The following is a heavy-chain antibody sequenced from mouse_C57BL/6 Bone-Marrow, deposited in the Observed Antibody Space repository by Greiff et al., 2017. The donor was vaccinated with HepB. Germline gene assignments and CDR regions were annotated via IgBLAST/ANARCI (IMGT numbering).Heavy chain of an antibody. Sequence: VQLVESGPGLVQPSQSLSITCTVSGFSLTSYGVHWVRQSPGKGLEWLGVIWSGGSTDYNAAFISRLSISKDNSKSQVFFKMNSLQADDTAIYYCARNDYSNPYYAMDYWGQGTSVTVSS. CDR3: ARNDYSNPYYAMDY. V-gene: IGHV2-2*01. J-gene: IGHJ4*01. CDR2: IWSGGST. CDR1: GFSLTSYG. D-gene: IGHD2-5*01.